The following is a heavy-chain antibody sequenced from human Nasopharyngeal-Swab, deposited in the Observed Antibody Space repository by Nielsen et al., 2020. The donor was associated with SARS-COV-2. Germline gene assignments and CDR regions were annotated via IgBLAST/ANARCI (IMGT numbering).Heavy chain of an antibody. V-gene: IGHV3-23*01. CDR1: GFTFSSYA. Sequence: GESLKISCAASGFTFSSYAMSWVRQAPGKGLEWVSAISGSGGSTYYADSVKGRFTISRDNSNNTLYLQMNSLRAEDTAVYYCAKPISLGVGATTSDYWGQGTLVTVSS. D-gene: IGHD1-26*01. J-gene: IGHJ4*02. CDR2: ISGSGGST. CDR3: AKPISLGVGATTSDY.